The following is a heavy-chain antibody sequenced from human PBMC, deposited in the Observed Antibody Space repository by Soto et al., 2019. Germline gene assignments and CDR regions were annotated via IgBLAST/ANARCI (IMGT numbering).Heavy chain of an antibody. Sequence: PGESLKISCKGSGYSFTSYWISWVRQMPGKGLEWMGRIDPSDSYTNYSPSFQGHVTISADKSISTAYLQWSSLKASDTAMYYCARHVPNYYDSSGYYDAFDIWGQGTMVTVSS. D-gene: IGHD3-22*01. V-gene: IGHV5-10-1*01. CDR1: GYSFTSYW. CDR2: IDPSDSYT. CDR3: ARHVPNYYDSSGYYDAFDI. J-gene: IGHJ3*02.